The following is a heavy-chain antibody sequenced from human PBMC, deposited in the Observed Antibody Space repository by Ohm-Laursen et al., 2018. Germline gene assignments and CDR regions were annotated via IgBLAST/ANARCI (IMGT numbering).Heavy chain of an antibody. Sequence: SLRLSCAASGFTFSDYYMSWIRQAPGKGLEWVSYISSSGSTTYYRDSVKGRFTISRDNSKNTLYLQMNSLRVEDTAVYYCAKGLSGGTGHGNWFDPWGQGTLVSVSS. V-gene: IGHV3-11*01. CDR3: AKGLSGGTGHGNWFDP. D-gene: IGHD3-10*01. CDR2: ISSSGSTT. CDR1: GFTFSDYY. J-gene: IGHJ5*02.